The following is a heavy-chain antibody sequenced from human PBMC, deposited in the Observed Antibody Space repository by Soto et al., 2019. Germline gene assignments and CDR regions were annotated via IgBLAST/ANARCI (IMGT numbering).Heavy chain of an antibody. CDR1: GGSISSNY. V-gene: IGHV4-59*01. Sequence: SETLSLTCTVSGGSISSNYWTWIRQPPGKGLEWIGYVYNSGSTNYNPSLKSRVTISEGTSRSQFSLKVNSMTAADTAVYYCARYRREAVAGYTLDYWGQGILVTVSS. CDR3: ARYRREAVAGYTLDY. J-gene: IGHJ4*02. D-gene: IGHD6-13*01. CDR2: VYNSGST.